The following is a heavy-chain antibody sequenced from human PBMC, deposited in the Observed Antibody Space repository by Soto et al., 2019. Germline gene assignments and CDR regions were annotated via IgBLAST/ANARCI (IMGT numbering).Heavy chain of an antibody. CDR2: IIPSYDRT. V-gene: IGHV1-69*06. CDR3: ARDPTNDYGDDTFDY. CDR1: GDAFKSYA. J-gene: IGHJ4*02. Sequence: QVLLLQSGSEVKKAGSSVKVSCKASGDAFKSYAIHWVRQAPGQGLEYMGRIIPSYDRTKYAQKFQGRLTLTADTYTSTVYMELSSLRSEDTAVYYCARDPTNDYGDDTFDYWGQGTKVIVSS. D-gene: IGHD4-17*01.